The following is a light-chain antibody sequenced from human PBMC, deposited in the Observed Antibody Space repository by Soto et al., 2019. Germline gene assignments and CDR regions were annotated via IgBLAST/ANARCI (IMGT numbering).Light chain of an antibody. CDR3: QQYSSSPPIT. V-gene: IGKV3-20*01. CDR1: QSVTNSY. Sequence: EIVLTQSPGTLSLSPGERATLSFRASQSVTNSYLAWYQQKPGQAPRLLIYGASSRATGIPDRFSGSGSETDFTLTISRLEPEDFAVYYCQQYSSSPPITFGQGTRLEIK. CDR2: GAS. J-gene: IGKJ5*01.